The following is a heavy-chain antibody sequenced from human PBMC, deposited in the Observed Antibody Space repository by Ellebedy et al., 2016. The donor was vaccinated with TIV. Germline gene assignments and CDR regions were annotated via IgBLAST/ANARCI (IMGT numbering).Heavy chain of an antibody. CDR3: ARDRGDYSISGP. D-gene: IGHD4-11*01. J-gene: IGHJ5*02. Sequence: GESLKISCVASGFTFRSHGIYWVRQAPGTGLEWVAVISSDGSNKYYADSVKGRFTISRDNSKNTLYLQMNSLRGEDTAVYFCARDRGDYSISGPWGQGTLVTVSS. CDR1: GFTFRSHG. V-gene: IGHV3-30*03. CDR2: ISSDGSNK.